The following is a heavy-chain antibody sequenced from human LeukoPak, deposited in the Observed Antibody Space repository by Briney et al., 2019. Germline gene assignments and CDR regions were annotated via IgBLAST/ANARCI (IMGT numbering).Heavy chain of an antibody. Sequence: SVKVSCKASGGTFSSYAISWVRQAPGQGLEWMGGIIPIFGTANYAQKFQGRVTITTDESTSTAYMELSSLRSEDTAVYYCASGKMATISDYFYYWGQGTLVTVSS. CDR3: ASGKMATISDYFYY. CDR1: GGTFSSYA. CDR2: IIPIFGTA. J-gene: IGHJ4*02. D-gene: IGHD5-24*01. V-gene: IGHV1-69*05.